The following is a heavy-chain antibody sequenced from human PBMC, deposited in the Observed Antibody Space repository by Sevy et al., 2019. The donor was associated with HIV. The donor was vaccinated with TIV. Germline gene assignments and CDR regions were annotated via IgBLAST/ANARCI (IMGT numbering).Heavy chain of an antibody. Sequence: GGSLRLSCEASGFTFSSYEMNWVRQAPGKGLEWVSYISSSGTTINYADSVKGRFTISRDNAKNSLYMQMNSLRAEDTAVYYCARADDNYDKGFDPWGQGTLVTVSS. CDR1: GFTFSSYE. CDR3: ARADDNYDKGFDP. V-gene: IGHV3-48*03. CDR2: ISSSGTTI. D-gene: IGHD3-22*01. J-gene: IGHJ5*02.